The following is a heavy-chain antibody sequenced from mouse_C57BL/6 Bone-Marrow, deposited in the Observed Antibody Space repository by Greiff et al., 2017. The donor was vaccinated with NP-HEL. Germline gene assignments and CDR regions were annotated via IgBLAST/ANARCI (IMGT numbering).Heavy chain of an antibody. V-gene: IGHV7-3*01. CDR1: GFTFTDYY. D-gene: IGHD6-1*01. CDR3: ARSAGAY. CDR2: IRNKANGYTT. Sequence: EVKLMESGGGLVQPGGSLSLSCAASGFTFTDYYMSWVRQPPGEALEWLGFIRNKANGYTTEYSASVKGRFTISRDNSQSILYLQMNALRAEDSATYYCARSAGAYWGQGTLVTVSA. J-gene: IGHJ3*01.